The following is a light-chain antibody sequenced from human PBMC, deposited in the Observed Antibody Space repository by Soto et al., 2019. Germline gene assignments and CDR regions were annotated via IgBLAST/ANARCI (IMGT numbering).Light chain of an antibody. Sequence: DIQMTQFPSTLSASVGRRFTISCPASQSISSLLAWYQQKPGKAPKVVIYGASSLERGVPSRFSGSGSGTKFTLTISSLKPDDVATYDCQQYNAYPRTFGQGTKVDIK. CDR1: QSISSL. V-gene: IGKV1-5*01. CDR2: GAS. J-gene: IGKJ1*01. CDR3: QQYNAYPRT.